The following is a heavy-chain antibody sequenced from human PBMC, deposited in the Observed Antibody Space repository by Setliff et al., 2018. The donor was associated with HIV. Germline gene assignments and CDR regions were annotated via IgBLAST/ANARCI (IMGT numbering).Heavy chain of an antibody. Sequence: GGSLRLSCEASAFIFSSYGMHWVRQAPGKGLEWIAFIRYDGSNKYYADAVQGRFTISRDNAKNMLFLQMNSLRAEDTAVYYCARAHDNHDSSGYSHDSWGQGSLVTVSS. V-gene: IGHV3-30*02. CDR3: ARAHDNHDSSGYSHDS. J-gene: IGHJ4*02. CDR1: AFIFSSYG. D-gene: IGHD3-22*01. CDR2: IRYDGSNK.